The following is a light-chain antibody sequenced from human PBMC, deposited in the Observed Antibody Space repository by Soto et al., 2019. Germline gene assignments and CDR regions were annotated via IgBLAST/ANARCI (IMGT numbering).Light chain of an antibody. V-gene: IGKV3-20*01. CDR1: QSVSSSY. CDR2: GAS. Sequence: ETVLKQSPGALSLYPGERASLSCRASQSVSSSYLAWYQQKPGQAPRLLIYGASSRATGIPDRFSGSGSGTDFTLTISRLEPEDFAVYYCQQYGSSPPITFGGGTNVDIK. CDR3: QQYGSSPPIT. J-gene: IGKJ4*01.